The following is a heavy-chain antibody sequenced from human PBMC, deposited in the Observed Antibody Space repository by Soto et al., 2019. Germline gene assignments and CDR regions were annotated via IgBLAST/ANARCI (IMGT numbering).Heavy chain of an antibody. CDR2: IYYSGST. D-gene: IGHD1-26*01. V-gene: IGHV4-59*08. CDR3: ARRYGSAIDY. J-gene: IGHJ4*02. Sequence: QVPLQESGPGLVKPSETLSLTCTVSGGTISSWYWSWIRQPPGKGLEWIGYIYYSGSTNCNPSLKSRGTIPVDPSKNQFSLKLSSVTAADTAVYYCARRYGSAIDYWGQGTLVTVSS. CDR1: GGTISSWY.